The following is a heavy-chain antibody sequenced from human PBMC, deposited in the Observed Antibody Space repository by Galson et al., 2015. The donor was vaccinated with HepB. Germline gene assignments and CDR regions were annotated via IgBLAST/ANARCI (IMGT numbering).Heavy chain of an antibody. Sequence: QSGAEVKKPGESLKISCRTSGYTFTNYWVVWVRQKPGNGLEWMGMIYPGDSDTRMSPPLQGQVTISADKSISTAYLQWSSLKASDTAMYYCARLGITATETWFDPWGQGTLVTVSS. J-gene: IGHJ5*02. CDR2: IYPGDSDT. V-gene: IGHV5-51*01. CDR1: GYTFTNYW. CDR3: ARLGITATETWFDP. D-gene: IGHD1-14*01.